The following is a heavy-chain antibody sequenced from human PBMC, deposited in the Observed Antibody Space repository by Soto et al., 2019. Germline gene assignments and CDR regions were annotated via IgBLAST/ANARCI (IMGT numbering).Heavy chain of an antibody. CDR1: GFTFSSDA. CDR2: ISGSGGSA. CDR3: ANLGLEAL. D-gene: IGHD3-16*01. V-gene: IGHV3-23*01. J-gene: IGHJ4*02. Sequence: PGGSLRHSCAASGFTFSSDAMSWVRQAPGKGLERVSAISGSGGSAYYADSVKGRFTISRDNSKNTLYLQMNSLRAEDTAVYYCANLGLEALWGQGTLGTVSS.